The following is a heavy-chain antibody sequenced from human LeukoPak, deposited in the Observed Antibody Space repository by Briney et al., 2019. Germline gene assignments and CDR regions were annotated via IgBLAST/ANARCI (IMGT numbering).Heavy chain of an antibody. CDR3: ARVGATYYYYYMDV. Sequence: PGGSLRLSCAASGFTFSSYGMHWVRQAPGKGLEWVAFIRYDGSNKYYADSVKGRFTISRDNSKNTLYLQMNSLRAEDTAVYYCARVGATYYYYYMDVWGKGTTVTVSS. J-gene: IGHJ6*03. V-gene: IGHV3-30*02. CDR1: GFTFSSYG. CDR2: IRYDGSNK. D-gene: IGHD1-26*01.